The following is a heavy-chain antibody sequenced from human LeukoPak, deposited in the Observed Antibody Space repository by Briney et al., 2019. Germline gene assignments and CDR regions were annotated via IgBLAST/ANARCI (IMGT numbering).Heavy chain of an antibody. CDR1: GYTFTNYA. D-gene: IGHD4-23*01. CDR2: TNGATGNT. J-gene: IGHJ4*02. Sequence: GASVKVSCKASGYTFTNYALHWVRQAPGQRLEWMGWTNGATGNTRFSQDFQGRLTITIDTSASIAYMDPSSLRSEDTAVYYCARSPGGNARTWLDYWGQGTLVTVSS. V-gene: IGHV1-3*02. CDR3: ARSPGGNARTWLDY.